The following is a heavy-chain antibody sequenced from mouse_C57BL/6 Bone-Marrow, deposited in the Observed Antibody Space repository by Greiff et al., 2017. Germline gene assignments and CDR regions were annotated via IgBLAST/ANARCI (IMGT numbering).Heavy chain of an antibody. J-gene: IGHJ2*01. CDR1: GYTFTSYG. D-gene: IGHD2-5*01. CDR2: IYPRSGNT. V-gene: IGHV1-81*01. Sequence: QVQLQQSGAELARPGASVKLSCKASGYTFTSYGISWVKQRTGQGLEWIGEIYPRSGNTYYNEKFKGKATLTADKSSSTAYMELRSLTSEDSAVYFCARGSNYLYYFDYWGQGTTLTVSS. CDR3: ARGSNYLYYFDY.